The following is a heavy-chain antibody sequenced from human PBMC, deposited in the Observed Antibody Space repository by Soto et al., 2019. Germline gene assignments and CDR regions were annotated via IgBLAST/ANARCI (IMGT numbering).Heavy chain of an antibody. J-gene: IGHJ4*02. D-gene: IGHD4-17*01. Sequence: QVQLVQSGAEVKKPGSSVKVFCKASGGTFSSYTISWVRQAPGQGLEWMGRIIPILGIANYAQKFQGRVTXTXDXXTSTAYMELSSLRSEDTAVYYCAIASYGDYTPFDYWGQGTLVTVSS. V-gene: IGHV1-69*02. CDR2: IIPILGIA. CDR1: GGTFSSYT. CDR3: AIASYGDYTPFDY.